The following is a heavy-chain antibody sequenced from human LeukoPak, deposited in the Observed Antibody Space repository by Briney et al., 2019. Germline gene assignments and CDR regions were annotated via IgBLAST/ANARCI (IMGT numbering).Heavy chain of an antibody. D-gene: IGHD2-21*02. J-gene: IGHJ4*02. CDR2: ISSSSNTI. CDR3: ARAVTVVTRGGLVFDY. Sequence: QPGGSLRLSFAASGXTFSSYRMNWVRQAPGKGLEWVSYISSSSNTIYYADSVKGRFTISRDNAKNSLFLQMNSLRDEDTSVYYCARAVTVVTRGGLVFDYWGQGTLVTVSS. V-gene: IGHV3-48*02. CDR1: GXTFSSYR.